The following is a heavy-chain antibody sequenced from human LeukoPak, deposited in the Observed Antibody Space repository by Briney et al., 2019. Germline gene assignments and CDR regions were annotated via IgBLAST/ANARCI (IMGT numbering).Heavy chain of an antibody. CDR3: ARLRRLRDGYNAFDI. J-gene: IGHJ3*02. Sequence: SETLSLTCTVSGGSFSTYYWSWIRQPPGKRLEWIGYIYTTGSTNYNPSLESRVTISVDTSKKQFSLKLRSVTAADTAVDYCARLRRLRDGYNAFDIWGQGRMVTVSS. CDR1: GGSFSTYY. D-gene: IGHD5-24*01. CDR2: IYTTGST. V-gene: IGHV4-4*08.